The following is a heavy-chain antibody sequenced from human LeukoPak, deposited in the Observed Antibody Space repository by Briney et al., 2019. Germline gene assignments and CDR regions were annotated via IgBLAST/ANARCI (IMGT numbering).Heavy chain of an antibody. CDR3: ARSGVRGVMRKHFDY. Sequence: PSETLSLTCTVSGGSISSYYWSWIRQPPGKGLEWIGYIYYSGSTNYNPSLKSRVTISVDTSKNQFSLKLSSVTAADTAVYYCARSGVRGVMRKHFDYWGQGILVTVSS. CDR1: GGSISSYY. CDR2: IYYSGST. V-gene: IGHV4-59*01. D-gene: IGHD3-10*01. J-gene: IGHJ4*02.